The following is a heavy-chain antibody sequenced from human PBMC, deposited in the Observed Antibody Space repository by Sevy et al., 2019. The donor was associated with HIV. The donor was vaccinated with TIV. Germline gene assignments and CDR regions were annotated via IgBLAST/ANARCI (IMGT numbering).Heavy chain of an antibody. J-gene: IGHJ4*02. CDR1: GFTFSSYA. Sequence: GGSLRLSCAASGFTFSSYAMSWVRQAPGKGLEWVSAISGSGGSTYYADSVKGRFTISRDNSKNTLYLQMNSLRAEDTAVYYCARPIAAAGTNYWGQGTLVTVSS. D-gene: IGHD6-13*01. CDR2: ISGSGGST. V-gene: IGHV3-23*01. CDR3: ARPIAAAGTNY.